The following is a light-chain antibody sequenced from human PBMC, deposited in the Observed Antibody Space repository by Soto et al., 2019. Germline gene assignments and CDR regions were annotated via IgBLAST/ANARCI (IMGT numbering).Light chain of an antibody. V-gene: IGLV7-43*01. CDR3: LLYYGGAYF. CDR2: TTS. Sequence: QAVVTQEPSLTVAPGGTVTLTCASSTGAVTGNYYANWFQQKPGQAPRTLIYTTSDRYSWTPARFSGSLLGGKAALTLSAVQPEDEAEYYCLLYYGGAYFVGPGTKLTVL. J-gene: IGLJ1*01. CDR1: TGAVTGNYY.